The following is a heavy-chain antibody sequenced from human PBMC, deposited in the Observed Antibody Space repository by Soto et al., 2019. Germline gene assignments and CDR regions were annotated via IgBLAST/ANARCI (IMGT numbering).Heavy chain of an antibody. CDR2: IKSKTDGGTT. J-gene: IGHJ4*02. D-gene: IGHD3-9*01. CDR3: TTRLNYDILTGYYDY. CDR1: GFTFSNAW. V-gene: IGHV3-15*01. Sequence: GSLRLSCAASGFTFSNAWMSWVRQAPGKGLEWVGRIKSKTDGGTTDYAAPVKGRFTISRDDSKNTLYLQMNSLKTEDTAVYYCTTRLNYDILTGYYDYWGQGTLVTVSS.